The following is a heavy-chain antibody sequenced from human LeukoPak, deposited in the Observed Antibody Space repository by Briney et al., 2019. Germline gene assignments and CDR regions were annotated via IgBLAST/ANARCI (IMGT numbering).Heavy chain of an antibody. CDR3: ARGGVGGLVGATYFDY. J-gene: IGHJ4*02. Sequence: GASVKVSCKASGYTFTGYYMHWVRQAPGQGLEWMGGIIPIFGTANYAQKFQGRVTITADESTSTAYMELSSLRSEDTAVYYCARGGVGGLVGATYFDYWGQGTLVTVSS. V-gene: IGHV1-69*13. D-gene: IGHD1-26*01. CDR2: IIPIFGTA. CDR1: GYTFTGYY.